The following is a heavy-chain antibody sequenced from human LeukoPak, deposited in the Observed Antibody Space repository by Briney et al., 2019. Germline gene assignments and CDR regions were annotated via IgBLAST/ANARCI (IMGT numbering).Heavy chain of an antibody. D-gene: IGHD3-9*01. CDR3: ARDSRYDILTGFDY. J-gene: IGHJ4*02. CDR1: GGSISSSNW. V-gene: IGHV4-4*02. CDR2: IYHSGST. Sequence: PSGTLSLTCAVSGGSISSSNWWSWVRQPPGKGLAWIGEIYHSGSTNYNPSLKSRVTISVDKSKNQFSLKLSSVTAADTAVYYCARDSRYDILTGFDYWGQGTLVTVSS.